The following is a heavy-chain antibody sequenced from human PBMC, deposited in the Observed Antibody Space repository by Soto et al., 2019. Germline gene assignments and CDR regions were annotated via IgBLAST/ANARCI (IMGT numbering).Heavy chain of an antibody. CDR1: GFTFDDFA. CDR3: ARSRGLAGRPLDL. D-gene: IGHD6-6*01. CDR2: ITWNSGDI. J-gene: IGHJ5*02. Sequence: EVQLVESGGGLVQPGRSLRLSCAASGFTFDDFAMHWVRQAPGKGLEWVSGITWNSGDIRYTGSVKGRFSISRDNAEKSLYLHMNSLSPEDTALYYCARSRGLAGRPLDLWGQGNFGTVSS. V-gene: IGHV3-9*01.